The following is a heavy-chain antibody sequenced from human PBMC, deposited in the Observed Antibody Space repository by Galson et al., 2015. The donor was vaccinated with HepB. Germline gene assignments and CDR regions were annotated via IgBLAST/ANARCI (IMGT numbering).Heavy chain of an antibody. D-gene: IGHD2-2*01. CDR2: ISSSSSYT. Sequence: SLRLSCAASGFTFSDYYMSWIRQAPGKGLEWVPYISSSSSYTNYADSVKGRFTISRDNAKNSLYLQMNSLRAEDTAVYYCAREPYCSSTSCYAWDYWGQGTLITVSS. CDR3: AREPYCSSTSCYAWDY. V-gene: IGHV3-11*06. CDR1: GFTFSDYY. J-gene: IGHJ4*02.